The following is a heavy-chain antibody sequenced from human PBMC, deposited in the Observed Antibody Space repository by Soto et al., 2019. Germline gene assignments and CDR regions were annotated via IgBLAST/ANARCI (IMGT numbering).Heavy chain of an antibody. CDR1: GGSISSYY. D-gene: IGHD6-13*01. V-gene: IGHV4-59*01. CDR3: AREYSSSWHGYNWFDP. J-gene: IGHJ5*02. Sequence: TSETLSLTCTVSGGSISSYYWSWIRQPPGKGLEWIGYIYYSGSTNYNPSLKSRVTIAVDTSKNQFSLKLSSVTAADTAVYYCAREYSSSWHGYNWFDPWGQGTLVTVSS. CDR2: IYYSGST.